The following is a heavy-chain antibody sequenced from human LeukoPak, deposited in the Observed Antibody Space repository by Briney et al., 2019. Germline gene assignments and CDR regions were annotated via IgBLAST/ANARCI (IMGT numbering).Heavy chain of an antibody. CDR1: GFIFSSYS. V-gene: IGHV3-21*01. Sequence: GGSLRLSCAASGFIFSSYSMNWVRQAPGKGLEWVSYISSSSSYIYYADSVKGRFTISRDNAKNSLYLQMNSLRAVDTAVYYCARDRLVRGAIYPLEYYYYGMDVWGPGTTVTVSS. CDR2: ISSSSSYI. D-gene: IGHD3-10*01. CDR3: ARDRLVRGAIYPLEYYYYGMDV. J-gene: IGHJ6*02.